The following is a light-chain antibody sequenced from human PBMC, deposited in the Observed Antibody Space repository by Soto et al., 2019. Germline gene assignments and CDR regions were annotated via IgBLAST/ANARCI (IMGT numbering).Light chain of an antibody. Sequence: QSALTQPVSVSGSPGQSITISCTGTSSDIGGYNYVSWYRQHPGKAPELMIYDVANRPSGVSDRFSGSKSGNTASLTISGLQPEDEAAYYCSSYTSTSTLYVFGTGTKVTVL. V-gene: IGLV2-14*03. CDR1: SSDIGGYNY. J-gene: IGLJ1*01. CDR2: DVA. CDR3: SSYTSTSTLYV.